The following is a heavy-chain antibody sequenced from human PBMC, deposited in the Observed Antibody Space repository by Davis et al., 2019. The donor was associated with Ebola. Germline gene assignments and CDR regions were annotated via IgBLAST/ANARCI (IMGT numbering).Heavy chain of an antibody. J-gene: IGHJ5*01. CDR3: VRLRGFYNWFDS. Sequence: GESLKISCVASGLTFSSSVMHWVRQAPGKGLEWVAVMAIDGSDVKQYTDSVKGRFTIFRDNAENFLYLQMNNLRGGDTAVYYCVRLRGFYNWFDSWGRGTLVTVSS. CDR1: GLTFSSSV. CDR2: MAIDGSDVK. D-gene: IGHD3-3*01. V-gene: IGHV3-30*04.